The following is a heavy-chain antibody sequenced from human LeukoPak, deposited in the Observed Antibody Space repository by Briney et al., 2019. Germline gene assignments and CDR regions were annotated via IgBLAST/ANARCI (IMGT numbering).Heavy chain of an antibody. CDR2: INPNSGGT. V-gene: IGHV1-2*04. CDR1: GYTFTGYY. D-gene: IGHD3-9*01. J-gene: IGHJ4*02. Sequence: GASVKVSCKASGYTFTGYYMHWVRQAPGQGLEWMGWINPNSGGTNYAQKFQGWVTMTRDTSISTAYMELSSLRSEDTAVYYCARRSSWDYDILTGYLDYWGQGTLVTVSS. CDR3: ARRSSWDYDILTGYLDY.